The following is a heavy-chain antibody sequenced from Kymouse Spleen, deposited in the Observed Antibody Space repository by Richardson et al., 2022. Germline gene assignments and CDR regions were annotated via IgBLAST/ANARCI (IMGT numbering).Heavy chain of an antibody. CDR3: ARDPYSSGWYYYYYYGMDV. Sequence: EVQLVESGGGLVQPGGSLRLSCAASGFTFSSYWMHWVRQAPGKGLVWVSRINSDGSSTSYADSVKGRFTISRDNAKNTLYLQMNSLRAEDTAVYYCARDPYSSGWYYYYYYGMDVWGQGTTVTVSS. J-gene: IGHJ6*02. D-gene: IGHD6-19*01. V-gene: IGHV3-74*01. CDR2: INSDGSST. CDR1: GFTFSSYW.